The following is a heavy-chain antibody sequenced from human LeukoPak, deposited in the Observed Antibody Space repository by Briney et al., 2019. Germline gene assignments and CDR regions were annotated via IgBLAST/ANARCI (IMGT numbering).Heavy chain of an antibody. D-gene: IGHD1-26*01. CDR3: AREVPMSGGASDY. J-gene: IGHJ4*02. Sequence: ASVKVSCKASGYTFTSYGISWVRQAPGQGLEWMGGISTFNDYTNYAQKFQGRVRMTTDTSTSTAYMELRSLRSDDTAVYYCAREVPMSGGASDYWGQGTLVTVSS. V-gene: IGHV1-18*01. CDR2: ISTFNDYT. CDR1: GYTFTSYG.